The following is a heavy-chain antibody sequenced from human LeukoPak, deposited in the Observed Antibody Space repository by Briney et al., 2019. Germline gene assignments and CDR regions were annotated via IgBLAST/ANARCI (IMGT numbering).Heavy chain of an antibody. Sequence: GGSLRLSCAASGFTFSSYAMSWVRQAPGKGLEWVSTVSGSGGSTYYADSVKGRFTISRDNSKNTLDLQMNSLRAEDTAIYYCAKTVVVITFRFDSWGQGSLVTVSS. V-gene: IGHV3-23*01. CDR2: VSGSGGST. CDR3: AKTVVVITFRFDS. J-gene: IGHJ4*02. D-gene: IGHD2-21*01. CDR1: GFTFSSYA.